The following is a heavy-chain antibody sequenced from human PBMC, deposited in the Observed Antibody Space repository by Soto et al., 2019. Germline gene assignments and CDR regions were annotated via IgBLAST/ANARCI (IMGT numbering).Heavy chain of an antibody. D-gene: IGHD3-9*01. V-gene: IGHV4-4*07. CDR1: DDFISSYY. J-gene: IGHJ6*02. CDR3: ARADYEILTGSYAMDV. CDR2: VSTNGAT. Sequence: PSETLSLTCTVSDDFISSYYWNWIRQPAGKGLEWIGRVSTNGATNYNPSLESRVTMSVDTSKNQFSLKLTSVTAADTAVYFCARADYEILTGSYAMDVWRQRTTVTVSS.